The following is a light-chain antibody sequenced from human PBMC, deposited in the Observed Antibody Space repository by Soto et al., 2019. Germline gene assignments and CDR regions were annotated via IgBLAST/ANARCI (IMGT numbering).Light chain of an antibody. J-gene: IGLJ3*02. CDR3: SSYTSSSWV. Sequence: QSVLTQPASVSGSPGQSITISCTGTSSDVGGYNYVSWYQQHPGKAPKLMIYEVSNRPSGVSNRFSGSKSGNTASLTISGLQAEDEADYYCSSYTSSSWVFGGGTKLPS. CDR1: SSDVGGYNY. CDR2: EVS. V-gene: IGLV2-14*01.